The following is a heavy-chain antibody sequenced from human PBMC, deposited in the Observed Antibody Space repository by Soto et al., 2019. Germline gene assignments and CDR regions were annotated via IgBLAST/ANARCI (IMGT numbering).Heavy chain of an antibody. J-gene: IGHJ4*02. CDR2: ISGNGANT. CDR1: GLTFSTYA. V-gene: IGHV3-23*01. D-gene: IGHD3-10*01. CDR3: AKDRPNFSGSGGGYYKAGGDY. Sequence: EVQLLGSGGGLVQPGGSLRLSCAASGLTFSTYAMSWVRQAPGKGLEWVSSISGNGANTYYTDSVKGRFIISRDNSKNTLLQQMNSLRAEDPALYYWAKDRPNFSGSGGGYYKAGGDYWGQGTLVTVSS.